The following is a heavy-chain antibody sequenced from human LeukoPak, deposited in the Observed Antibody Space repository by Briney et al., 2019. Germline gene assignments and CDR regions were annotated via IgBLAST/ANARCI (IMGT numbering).Heavy chain of an antibody. D-gene: IGHD2-2*01. CDR3: ARDGKTYCSSTSCFRRGYFDL. V-gene: IGHV3-66*01. Sequence: PGGSLRLSCAASGFTVSSNYMSWVRQAPGKGLEWVSVIYSGGSTYYADSVRGRFTISRDNSKNTLYLQMNSLRAEDTAVYYCARDGKTYCSSTSCFRRGYFDLWGRGTLVTVSS. CDR1: GFTVSSNY. CDR2: IYSGGST. J-gene: IGHJ2*01.